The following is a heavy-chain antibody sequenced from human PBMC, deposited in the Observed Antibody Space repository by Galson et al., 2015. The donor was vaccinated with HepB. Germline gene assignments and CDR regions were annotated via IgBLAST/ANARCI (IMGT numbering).Heavy chain of an antibody. V-gene: IGHV1-18*04. CDR3: ARRHGIAVAGTHWFDP. CDR1: GYTFTSYG. Sequence: SVKVSCKASGYTFTSYGISWVRQAPGQGLEWMGWISAYNGNTNYAQKLQGRVTMTTDTSTSTAYMELRSLRSDDTAVYYCARRHGIAVAGTHWFDPWGQGTLVTVSS. D-gene: IGHD6-19*01. J-gene: IGHJ5*02. CDR2: ISAYNGNT.